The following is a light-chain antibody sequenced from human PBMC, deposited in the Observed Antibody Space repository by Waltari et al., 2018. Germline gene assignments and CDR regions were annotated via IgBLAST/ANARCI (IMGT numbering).Light chain of an antibody. Sequence: IVLPQPPAPLLVPLAERATTTCKSSQNVLHSSDNMTWLVWYQQNPGQPPTRRISWASNRESGVPDRFSGSGSGTDFTLTISSLQAEDVAGYYCQQYYTTPPTFGQGTKVEIK. V-gene: IGKV4-1*01. CDR3: QQYYTTPPT. CDR2: WAS. J-gene: IGKJ1*01. CDR1: QNVLHSSDNMTW.